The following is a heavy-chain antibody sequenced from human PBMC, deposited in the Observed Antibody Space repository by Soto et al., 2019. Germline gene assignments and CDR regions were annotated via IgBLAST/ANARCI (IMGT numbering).Heavy chain of an antibody. D-gene: IGHD2-8*01. CDR1: GYTFTSYA. CDR3: ARPQCANDAYYGMDV. V-gene: IGHV1-3*01. J-gene: IGHJ6*02. CDR2: INAGNGNT. Sequence: ASVKFSCKASGYTFTSYAMHWVRQAPGQRLEWMGWINAGNGNTKYSQKYQGRVTITRDTSASTAYMELSSLRSEDTAVYYCARPQCANDAYYGMDVWGQGTTVTVSS.